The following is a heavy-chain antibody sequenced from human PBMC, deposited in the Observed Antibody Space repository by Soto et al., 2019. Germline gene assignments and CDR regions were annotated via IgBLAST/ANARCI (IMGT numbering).Heavy chain of an antibody. V-gene: IGHV3-7*03. J-gene: IGHJ4*02. Sequence: PGGSLRLSCAGSGLTFSSSWMVWVRQAPGEGLEWVGNINPDGRTKSYVDSVKGRFTISRDNAKNSVYLQMDSLRVEDTAVYYCARGRAYNCFDYWGQGALVTVSS. CDR3: ARGRAYNCFDY. CDR1: GLTFSSSW. CDR2: INPDGRTK. D-gene: IGHD1-1*01.